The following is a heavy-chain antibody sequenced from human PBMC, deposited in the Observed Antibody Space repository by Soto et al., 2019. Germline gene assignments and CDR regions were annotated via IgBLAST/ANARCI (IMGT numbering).Heavy chain of an antibody. V-gene: IGHV1-3*01. J-gene: IGHJ5*02. CDR3: VRRHVSATGIDWFDR. Sequence: ASVEVSCKASGYTFTSYGIHWVRQSPGQRLEWMGWINAANGDTKYAPKFQGRATITGDTSASAAYMELRSLRSEDPAHYYCVRRHVSATGIDWFDRWGQGTMGSVSS. CDR2: INAANGDT. CDR1: GYTFTSYG. D-gene: IGHD6-13*01.